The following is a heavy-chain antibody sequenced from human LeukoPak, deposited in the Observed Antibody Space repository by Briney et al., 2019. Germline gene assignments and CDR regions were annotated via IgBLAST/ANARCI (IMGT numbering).Heavy chain of an antibody. CDR1: GDSIRNTNHY. CDR2: IYYVGNT. D-gene: IGHD6-13*01. V-gene: IGHV4-39*01. CDR3: AGPISSWFRSFDS. J-gene: IGHJ4*02. Sequence: SETLSLTCTVSGDSIRNTNHYWGWIRQPPGKGLEGIGTIYYVGNTYYTPSLKSRVTMSVDTTKNQFSLQLNSVTAADTAVYYCAGPISSWFRSFDSWGPGTMVTVSS.